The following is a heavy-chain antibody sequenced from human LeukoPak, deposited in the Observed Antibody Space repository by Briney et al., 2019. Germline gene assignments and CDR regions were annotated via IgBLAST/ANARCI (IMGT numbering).Heavy chain of an antibody. Sequence: SETLSLTCTVSGGSISSSSYYWGWIRQPPGKGLEWIGGTYYSGSTYYNPSLKSRVTISVDTSKNQFSLKLSSVTAADTAVYYCARDYDILTGYYSWGQGTLVTVSS. J-gene: IGHJ5*02. CDR2: TYYSGST. CDR3: ARDYDILTGYYS. V-gene: IGHV4-39*07. CDR1: GGSISSSSYY. D-gene: IGHD3-9*01.